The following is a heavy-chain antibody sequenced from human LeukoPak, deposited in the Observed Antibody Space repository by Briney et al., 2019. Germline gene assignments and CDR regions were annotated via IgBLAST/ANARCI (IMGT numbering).Heavy chain of an antibody. J-gene: IGHJ6*02. CDR2: VYYSGST. Sequence: KASETLSLICTVSGGSISSYYLSWIRQPPGKGLEWIGYVYYSGSTNYNPSLKSRVTISVDTSKTQFSLRLSSVTAADTAVYYCARHLGPGWHAMDVWGQGTTVTVSS. V-gene: IGHV4-59*08. CDR3: ARHLGPGWHAMDV. D-gene: IGHD2-15*01. CDR1: GGSISSYY.